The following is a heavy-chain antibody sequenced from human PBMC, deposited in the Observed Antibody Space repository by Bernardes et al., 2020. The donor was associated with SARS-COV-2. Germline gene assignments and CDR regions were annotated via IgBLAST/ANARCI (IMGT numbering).Heavy chain of an antibody. CDR3: AKGSGYGSNWDLDY. CDR1: GYTFTSYY. V-gene: IGHV1-46*01. CDR2: LDPSGGSA. J-gene: IGHJ4*02. Sequence: AAVKVSCKTSGYTFTSYYMHWVRHAPGQGLEWMGILDPSGGSASYPQKFQGRVTMTRDTSTGTLYMELRSLRSTDTAVYYCAKGSGYGSNWDLDYWGQGILVTVSS. D-gene: IGHD6-13*01.